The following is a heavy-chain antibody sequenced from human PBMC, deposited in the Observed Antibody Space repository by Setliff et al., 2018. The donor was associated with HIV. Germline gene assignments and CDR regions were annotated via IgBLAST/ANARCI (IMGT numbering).Heavy chain of an antibody. CDR1: GGSISSSSYY. D-gene: IGHD2-2*01. Sequence: SETLSLTCTVSGGSISSSSYYWGWIRQPAGRGLEWIGHIYSSGTTRFNPSLKSRVSISVDTSKNQFSLNLKSVTAADTAVFYCARGDAMTSLGAFDIWGQGTMVTVSS. CDR3: ARGDAMTSLGAFDI. CDR2: IYSSGTT. J-gene: IGHJ3*02. V-gene: IGHV4-61*09.